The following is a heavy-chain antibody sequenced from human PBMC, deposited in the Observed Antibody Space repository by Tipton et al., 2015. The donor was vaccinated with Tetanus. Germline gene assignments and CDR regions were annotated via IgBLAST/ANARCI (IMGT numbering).Heavy chain of an antibody. J-gene: IGHJ3*02. V-gene: IGHV4-61*01. CDR2: IYYSGRT. D-gene: IGHD3-9*01. Sequence: TLCLTCTVSGGSVSSGRYYWSWIRQPPGKGLEWIGYIYYSGRTNYNPSLKSRVTISVDTSKNQFSLKLSSVTAADTAVYYCARAPDILTGYNAFDIWGQGTKVTVSS. CDR3: ARAPDILTGYNAFDI. CDR1: GGSVSSGRYY.